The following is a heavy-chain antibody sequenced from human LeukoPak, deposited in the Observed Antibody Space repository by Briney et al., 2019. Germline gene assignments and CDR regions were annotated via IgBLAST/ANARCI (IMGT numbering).Heavy chain of an antibody. CDR1: GFTXXXXX. Sequence: PGGSLXXXXASSGFTXXXXXXXWVRXAPXXXXXXXGRIKSXTXGGTIDXXXXXXXRFXXSRDDSKNTLYLQMNSXXTEDTAVYYCTTGDSYGFSPPWGQGTLVTVSS. CDR3: TTGDSYGFSPP. V-gene: IGHV3-15*01. J-gene: IGHJ5*02. CDR2: IKSXTXGGTI. D-gene: IGHD5-18*01.